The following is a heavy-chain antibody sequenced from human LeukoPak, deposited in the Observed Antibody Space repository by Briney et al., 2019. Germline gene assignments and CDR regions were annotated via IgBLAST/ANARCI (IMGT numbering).Heavy chain of an antibody. CDR2: INHSGST. D-gene: IGHD2-8*01. CDR3: ARDFTRDCTNGVCLYYYYGMDV. V-gene: IGHV4-34*01. J-gene: IGHJ6*02. Sequence: SETLSLTCAVYGGSFSGYYWSLIRQPPGKGLEWIGEINHSGSTNYNPSLKSRVTISVDTSKNQFSLKLSSVTAADTAVYYCARDFTRDCTNGVCLYYYYGMDVWGQGTTVTVSS. CDR1: GGSFSGYY.